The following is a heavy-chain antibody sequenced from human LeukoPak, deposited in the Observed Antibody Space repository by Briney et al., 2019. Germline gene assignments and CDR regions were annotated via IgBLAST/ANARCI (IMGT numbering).Heavy chain of an antibody. CDR1: GYTFTSYD. CDR3: ARGGITIFGVVYYYMDV. J-gene: IGHJ6*03. CDR2: MNPNSGTP. V-gene: IGHV1-8*01. D-gene: IGHD3-3*01. Sequence: ASVKVSCKASGYTFTSYDINWVRQAPGQGLEWMGWMNPNSGTPGSSQQFHGTVPMTTNTSISTAYMELSSLRSEDTAVYYCARGGITIFGVVYYYMDVWGKGTTVAVSS.